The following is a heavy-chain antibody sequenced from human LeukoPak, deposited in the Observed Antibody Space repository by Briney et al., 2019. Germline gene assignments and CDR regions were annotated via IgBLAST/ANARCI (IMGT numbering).Heavy chain of an antibody. V-gene: IGHV1-69*13. J-gene: IGHJ3*02. CDR1: GGTFSTYA. CDR3: ARAGYTAMVDAFDI. D-gene: IGHD5-18*01. Sequence: SVKVSCKASGGTFSTYAINWVRQAPGQGLEWMGGIIPLFGTTNYAQKFQGRVTITADESTSTAYMELSSLRSEDTAVYYCARAGYTAMVDAFDIWGQGTMVTVSS. CDR2: IIPLFGTT.